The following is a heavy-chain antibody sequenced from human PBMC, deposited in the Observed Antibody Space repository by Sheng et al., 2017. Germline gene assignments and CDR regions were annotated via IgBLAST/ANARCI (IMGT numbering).Heavy chain of an antibody. J-gene: IGHJ6*03. V-gene: IGHV4-59*01. D-gene: IGHD6-19*01. CDR2: IYYSGST. Sequence: QVQLQESGPGLVKPSETLSLTCTVSGGSISSYYWSWIRQPPGKGLEWIGYIYYSGSTNYNPSLKSRVTISVDTSKNQFSLKLSSVTAADTAVYYCARTFGYSSGWQHYMDVWGQGTTVTVSS. CDR3: ARTFGYSSGWQHYMDV. CDR1: GGSISSYY.